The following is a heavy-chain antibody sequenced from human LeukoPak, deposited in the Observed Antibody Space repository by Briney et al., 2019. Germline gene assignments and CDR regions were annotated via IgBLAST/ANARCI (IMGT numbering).Heavy chain of an antibody. V-gene: IGHV3-21*01. J-gene: IGHJ6*02. Sequence: GGSLRLSCAAPGFTFSSYSMNWVRQAPGKGLEWVSSISSSSSYIYYADSVKGRFTISRDNSKNTLNLQMNSLRTEDTAVYYCARPLRFYYFYYGMDVWGQGTTVTVSS. D-gene: IGHD5/OR15-5a*01. CDR1: GFTFSSYS. CDR2: ISSSSSYI. CDR3: ARPLRFYYFYYGMDV.